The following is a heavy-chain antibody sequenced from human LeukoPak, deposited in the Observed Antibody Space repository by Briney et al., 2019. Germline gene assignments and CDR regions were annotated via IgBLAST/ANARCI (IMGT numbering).Heavy chain of an antibody. Sequence: SSETLSLTCTVSGDSISSETSYWGWIRQSPGKGLEWVGSISYSGRISYNASLKSRLTISVDTSKNQFSLRLRSVTAADAAIYYCVRHIRRTPLNFLADSFDDDWGQGTLVTVSS. V-gene: IGHV4-39*01. CDR2: ISYSGRI. CDR1: GDSISSETSY. D-gene: IGHD3-3*01. CDR3: VRHIRRTPLNFLADSFDDD. J-gene: IGHJ4*02.